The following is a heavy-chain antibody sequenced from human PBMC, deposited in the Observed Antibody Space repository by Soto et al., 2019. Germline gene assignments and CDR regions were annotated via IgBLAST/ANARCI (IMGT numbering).Heavy chain of an antibody. CDR1: GGSISSYY. D-gene: IGHD4-17*01. J-gene: IGHJ4*02. Sequence: QVQLQESGPGLVKPSETLSLTCTVSGGSISSYYWSWIRQPPGKGLEWIGYIYYSGSTNYNPSPKSRVTISVDTSKNQFSLKLSSVTAADTAVYYCASRSPGYGDYGYWGQGTLVTVSS. CDR3: ASRSPGYGDYGY. V-gene: IGHV4-59*01. CDR2: IYYSGST.